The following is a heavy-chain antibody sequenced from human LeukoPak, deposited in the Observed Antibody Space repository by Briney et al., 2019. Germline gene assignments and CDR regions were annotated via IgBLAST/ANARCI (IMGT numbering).Heavy chain of an antibody. Sequence: ASVKVSCKASGYSFTTYYIHWVRQAPGHGLEWMGRINPISGGTDFAQKFRGRVTMTRDTSINTAYMELSSLRFDDTAIYYCARLPRLEPLHNWGQGTQVTVSS. CDR3: ARLPRLEPLHN. CDR1: GYSFTTYY. J-gene: IGHJ4*01. CDR2: INPISGGT. V-gene: IGHV1-2*06. D-gene: IGHD1-14*01.